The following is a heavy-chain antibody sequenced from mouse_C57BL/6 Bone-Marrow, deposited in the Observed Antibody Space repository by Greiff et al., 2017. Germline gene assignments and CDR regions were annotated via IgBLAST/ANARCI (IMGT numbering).Heavy chain of an antibody. CDR1: GYTFTSYW. CDR3: ARGHYYGSSYVTWCDY. D-gene: IGHD1-1*01. J-gene: IGHJ3*01. CDR2: INPSSGYT. Sequence: QVQLQQSGAELAKPGASVKLSCKASGYTFTSYWMHWVKQRPGQGLEWIGYINPSSGYTKYNQKFKDKATLTADKSSSTAYMQLSSLTYEDSAVYYCARGHYYGSSYVTWCDYWGQGTLLTVSA. V-gene: IGHV1-7*01.